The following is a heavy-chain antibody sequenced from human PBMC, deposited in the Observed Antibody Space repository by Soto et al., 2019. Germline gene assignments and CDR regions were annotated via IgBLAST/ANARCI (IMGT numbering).Heavy chain of an antibody. J-gene: IGHJ4*01. Sequence: SQTLSLTCAISGDSVSGNSAAWNWIRQSPSRGLEWLGRTYYRSRWYNDYAVSVKSRITVTTETSKNQFSLHLNSVTPEDTAVYYCARVLPYYVSSHSYLQYWGQGALLTVS. CDR3: ARVLPYYVSSHSYLQY. CDR2: TYYRSRWYN. V-gene: IGHV6-1*01. CDR1: GDSVSGNSAA. D-gene: IGHD3-16*01.